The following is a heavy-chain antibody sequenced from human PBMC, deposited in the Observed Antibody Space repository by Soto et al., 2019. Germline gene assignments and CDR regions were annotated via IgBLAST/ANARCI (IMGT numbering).Heavy chain of an antibody. V-gene: IGHV1-69*12. Sequence: QVQLVQSGAEVKKPGSSVKVSCKASGGTFSSYAISWVRQAPGQGLEWMGGIIPIFGTANYAQKFQGRVTITADESTSTAYMELSSRRSEDTAVYYCARDGGYYLSYSYGMDVWGQGTTVTVSS. CDR1: GGTFSSYA. CDR2: IIPIFGTA. CDR3: ARDGGYYLSYSYGMDV. D-gene: IGHD3-22*01. J-gene: IGHJ6*02.